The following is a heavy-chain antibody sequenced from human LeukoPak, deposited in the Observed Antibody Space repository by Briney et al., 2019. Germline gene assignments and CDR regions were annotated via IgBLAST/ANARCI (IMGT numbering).Heavy chain of an antibody. CDR3: ASDVFRVYSYGSQGYYYYMDV. Sequence: SGGSLRLSCAASGFTFSSYSMNWVRQAPGKGLEWVSSISSSSNYIYYADSVKGRFTISRDNAKNSLYLQMNSLRAEDTAVYYCASDVFRVYSYGSQGYYYYMDVWGKGTTVTVSS. CDR2: ISSSSNYI. V-gene: IGHV3-21*01. CDR1: GFTFSSYS. J-gene: IGHJ6*03. D-gene: IGHD5-18*01.